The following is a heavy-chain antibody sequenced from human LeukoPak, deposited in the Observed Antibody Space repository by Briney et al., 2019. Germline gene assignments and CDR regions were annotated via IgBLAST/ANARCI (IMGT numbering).Heavy chain of an antibody. J-gene: IGHJ4*02. D-gene: IGHD4-17*01. CDR3: ARERAVTTYYYFDY. Sequence: GGSLRLSCATSGFTFNNYNMNWVRQAPGRALEWVSSITSSGTYIFYADSVKGRFTISRDNAKNSLYLQMNSLRAEDTAVYYCARERAVTTYYYFDYWGQGTLVTVSS. CDR2: ITSSGTYI. V-gene: IGHV3-21*01. CDR1: GFTFNNYN.